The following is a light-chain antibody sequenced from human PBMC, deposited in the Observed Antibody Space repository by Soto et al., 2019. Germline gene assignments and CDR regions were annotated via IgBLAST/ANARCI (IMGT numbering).Light chain of an antibody. CDR3: LSYTSSGTYV. Sequence: QSVLIQPASVSGSPGQSITISCTGTSRDVGGSNYVSWYQHHPHRAPKLLIYEVSYRPSGVSDRFSGSKSGNTASLTISGLQAEDETDYYCLSYTSSGTYVFGPGTKVTVL. V-gene: IGLV2-14*01. CDR1: SRDVGGSNY. J-gene: IGLJ1*01. CDR2: EVS.